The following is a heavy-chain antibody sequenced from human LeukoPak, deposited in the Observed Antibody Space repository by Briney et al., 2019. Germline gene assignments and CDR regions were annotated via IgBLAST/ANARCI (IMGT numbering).Heavy chain of an antibody. CDR3: ARGWTGPSGRVY. J-gene: IGHJ4*02. CDR1: GYTFSSYW. D-gene: IGHD1-14*01. Sequence: GGSLRLSCAASGYTFSSYWMHWVRQAPGKGLEWVSRMSSDGTSTSYADSVKGRFTISRDNAKNTLYLQLNSLRAEDTAVYYCARGWTGPSGRVYWGQGTLVTVSS. V-gene: IGHV3-74*01. CDR2: MSSDGTST.